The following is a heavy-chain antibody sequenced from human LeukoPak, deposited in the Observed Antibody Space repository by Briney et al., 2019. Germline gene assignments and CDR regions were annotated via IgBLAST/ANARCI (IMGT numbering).Heavy chain of an antibody. CDR3: AKDHEGYYVRYYFDY. V-gene: IGHV3-30*18. D-gene: IGHD1-26*01. CDR1: GFTLSSYG. Sequence: GGSLRLSCAASGFTLSSYGMHWVRQAPGKGLEWVAVISYDGSNKYYADSVKGRFTISRDNSKNTLYLQMNSLRAEDTAVYYCAKDHEGYYVRYYFDYWGQGTLVTVSS. CDR2: ISYDGSNK. J-gene: IGHJ4*02.